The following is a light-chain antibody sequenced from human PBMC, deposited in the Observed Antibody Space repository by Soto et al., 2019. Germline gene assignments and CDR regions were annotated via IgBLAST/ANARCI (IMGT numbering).Light chain of an antibody. CDR1: QSISDS. Sequence: DIQMTQSPSSLSASVGDRVTITCRASQSISDSLNWYQQKSGQAPTLLIYAASSLQSGVPSRFSGSGSGTDFTLTISSLQPEDFATYYCQQSDHSPMYTFGQGTALAIK. CDR3: QQSDHSPMYT. CDR2: AAS. J-gene: IGKJ2*01. V-gene: IGKV1-39*01.